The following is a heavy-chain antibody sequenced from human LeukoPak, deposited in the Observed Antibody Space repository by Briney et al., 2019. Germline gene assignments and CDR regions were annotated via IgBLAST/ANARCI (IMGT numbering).Heavy chain of an antibody. Sequence: SETLSLTCTVSGGSISRYYWSWIRQPPGKGLEWIGYIHHSGSTNYNPSLKSRVAISLATSKNQFSLKLSSVTAADTAVYYCARVGGSYFPPYYYYYMDVWGKGTTVTISS. D-gene: IGHD1-26*01. CDR2: IHHSGST. V-gene: IGHV4-59*01. J-gene: IGHJ6*03. CDR3: ARVGGSYFPPYYYYYMDV. CDR1: GGSISRYY.